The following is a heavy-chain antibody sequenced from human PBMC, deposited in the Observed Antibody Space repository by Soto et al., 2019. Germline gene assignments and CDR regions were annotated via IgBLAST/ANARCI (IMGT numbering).Heavy chain of an antibody. CDR3: ARDLVHYDILTGYFTGEWFDP. V-gene: IGHV4-59*01. D-gene: IGHD3-9*01. CDR1: GGSISSYY. J-gene: IGHJ5*02. Sequence: SETLSLTCTVSGGSISSYYWSWIRQPPGKGLEWIGYIYYSGSTNYNPSLKSRVTISVETSKNQFSLKLSSVTAADTAVYYCARDLVHYDILTGYFTGEWFDPWGQGTLVTVSS. CDR2: IYYSGST.